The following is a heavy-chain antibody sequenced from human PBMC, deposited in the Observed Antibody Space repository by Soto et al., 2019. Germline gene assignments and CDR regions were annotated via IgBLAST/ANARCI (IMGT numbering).Heavy chain of an antibody. CDR2: INPILSLS. V-gene: IGHV1-69*02. CDR3: ASSYGSGYRAFDS. D-gene: IGHD3-10*01. J-gene: IGHJ4*02. Sequence: QVQLVQSGAEVKKPGSSVRVSCKASGDTFNFYSINWVRQAPGLGLEWMGRINPILSLSNYAPRFQGRVTMTADKYTTTAYMELSSLRSEDTAMYYCASSYGSGYRAFDSWGQGALVTVSS. CDR1: GDTFNFYS.